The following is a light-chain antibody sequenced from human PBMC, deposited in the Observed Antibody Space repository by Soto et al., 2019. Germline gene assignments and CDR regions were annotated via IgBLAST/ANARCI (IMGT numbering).Light chain of an antibody. CDR3: SSYAGSNIWV. V-gene: IGLV2-8*01. CDR2: EVS. J-gene: IGLJ3*02. Sequence: QSALTQPPSASGSPGQSVTISCTGTSSDVGAYNYVSWYQQYPGKASKLMIYEVSKRPSGVPDRFSGSKSGKTASLTVSGLQAEDEADYYCSSYAGSNIWVFGGGTKLTVL. CDR1: SSDVGAYNY.